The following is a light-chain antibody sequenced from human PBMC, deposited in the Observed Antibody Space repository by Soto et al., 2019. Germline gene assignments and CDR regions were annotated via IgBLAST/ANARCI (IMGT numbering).Light chain of an antibody. J-gene: IGKJ1*01. CDR2: GTS. Sequence: VLSQSPAILSLSPGERATPSCRASQSVPSTHFAWYQQKAGQPPRLLISGTSNRATGIPDRFSGSGSGTDFTLTISRLEPEDFAVYFCQQFGNSPWTFGQGTKVDIK. CDR1: QSVPSTH. V-gene: IGKV3-20*01. CDR3: QQFGNSPWT.